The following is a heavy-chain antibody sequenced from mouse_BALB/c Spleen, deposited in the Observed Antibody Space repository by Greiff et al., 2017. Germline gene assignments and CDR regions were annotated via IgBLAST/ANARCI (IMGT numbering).Heavy chain of an antibody. D-gene: IGHD2-4*01. J-gene: IGHJ3*01. CDR1: GFSLSRYS. CDR3: AIMITKGAWFAY. CDR2: IWGGGST. V-gene: IGHV2-6-4*01. Sequence: VQRVESGPGLVAPSQSLSITCTVSGFSLSRYSVHWVRQPPGKGLEWLGMIWGGGSTDYNSALKSRLSISKDNSKSQVFLKMNSLQTDDTAMYYCAIMITKGAWFAYWGQGTLVTVSA.